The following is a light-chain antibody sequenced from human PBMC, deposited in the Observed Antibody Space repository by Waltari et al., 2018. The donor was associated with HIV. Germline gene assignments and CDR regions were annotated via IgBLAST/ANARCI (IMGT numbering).Light chain of an antibody. Sequence: QSALTQPASVSGSPGQSITISCTGTINDVGGYRSVSCYQHRPGKAPKLIIYQVTNRPSGVSVRFSGSKSGNTASLTISGLQAEDEADYYCSSFTISSTLDFGTGTKVTVI. V-gene: IGLV2-14*01. CDR1: INDVGGYRS. J-gene: IGLJ1*01. CDR2: QVT. CDR3: SSFTISSTLD.